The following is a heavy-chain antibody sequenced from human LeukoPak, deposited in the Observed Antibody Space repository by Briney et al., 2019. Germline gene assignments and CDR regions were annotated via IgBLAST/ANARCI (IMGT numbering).Heavy chain of an antibody. Sequence: ASVKVSCKASGYTFTSYGISWVRQAPGQGLEWMGWISAYNGNTNYAQKLQGRVTMTTDTSTSTAYMELRSLRSGDTAVYCCARDLDHRPGIAVVFGYWGQGTLVTVSS. CDR1: GYTFTSYG. V-gene: IGHV1-18*01. J-gene: IGHJ4*02. CDR2: ISAYNGNT. CDR3: ARDLDHRPGIAVVFGY. D-gene: IGHD6-19*01.